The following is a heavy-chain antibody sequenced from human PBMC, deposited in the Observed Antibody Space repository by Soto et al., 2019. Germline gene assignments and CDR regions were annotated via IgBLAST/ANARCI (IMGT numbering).Heavy chain of an antibody. CDR2: ISGGGGST. Sequence: GGSLRLSCAASGFTFSSYAMSWVRQAPGKGLEWVSAISGGGGSTYYADSVKGRFSISRDNSKNTLYLQMNSLRAEDTAVYYCAKEFSGQGISPFDYWGQGTLVTVSS. V-gene: IGHV3-23*01. CDR3: AKEFSGQGISPFDY. D-gene: IGHD6-19*01. CDR1: GFTFSSYA. J-gene: IGHJ4*02.